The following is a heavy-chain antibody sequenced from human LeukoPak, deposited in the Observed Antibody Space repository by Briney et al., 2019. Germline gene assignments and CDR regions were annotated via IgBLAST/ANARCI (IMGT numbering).Heavy chain of an antibody. CDR1: GHSFNAYS. CDR3: ARDSSDILTGYYHF. Sequence: GASVKVSCNTSGHSFNAYSLHWVRQSPGQGLEWIRWINPNSGRTHYAPKFQGRVTLTTDTSITTAYMELSSLISGDTALYYCARDSSDILTGYYHFWGQGTLVTVSS. D-gene: IGHD3-9*01. CDR2: INPNSGRT. V-gene: IGHV1-2*02. J-gene: IGHJ4*02.